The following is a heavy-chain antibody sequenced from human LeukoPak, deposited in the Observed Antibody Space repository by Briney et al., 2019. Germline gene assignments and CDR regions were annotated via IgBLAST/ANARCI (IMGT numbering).Heavy chain of an antibody. V-gene: IGHV4-61*02. CDR2: IYTSGST. CDR3: ARDIYYYDSSGYQNWFDP. Sequence: SETLSLTCTVSGGSISSGSYYWSWIRQPAGKGLEWIGRIYTSGSTNYNPSLKSRVTISADTSKNQFSLKLSSVTAADAAVYYCARDIYYYDSSGYQNWFDPWGQGTLVTVSS. CDR1: GGSISSGSYY. J-gene: IGHJ5*02. D-gene: IGHD3-22*01.